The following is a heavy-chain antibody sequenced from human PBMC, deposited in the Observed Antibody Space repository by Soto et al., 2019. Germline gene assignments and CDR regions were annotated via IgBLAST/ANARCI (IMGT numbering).Heavy chain of an antibody. J-gene: IGHJ4*02. CDR2: INPDTGTT. Sequence: QVQLVQSGAEVRKPGASVKLSCQASGYTFTHYYIHWVRQAPGQGLEWLGIINPDTGTTSYAQTFQGRVTLTTHTSASTVYLELSGLAAEDTAVYYCASCPIYGGDSYFAYWGQGTLVTVSS. D-gene: IGHD2-21*01. CDR3: ASCPIYGGDSYFAY. CDR1: GYTFTHYY. V-gene: IGHV1-46*01.